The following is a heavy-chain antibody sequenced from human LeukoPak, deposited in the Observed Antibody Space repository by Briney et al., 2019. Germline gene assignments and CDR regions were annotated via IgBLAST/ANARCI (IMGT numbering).Heavy chain of an antibody. Sequence: SETLSLTCTVSGGSISSYYWSWIRQPPGKGLEWIGYIYYSGSTNYNPPLKSRVTISVDTSKNQFSLKLSSVTAADTAVYYCARGGYFDLWGRGTLVTVSS. J-gene: IGHJ2*01. CDR1: GGSISSYY. CDR2: IYYSGST. V-gene: IGHV4-59*01. CDR3: ARGGYFDL.